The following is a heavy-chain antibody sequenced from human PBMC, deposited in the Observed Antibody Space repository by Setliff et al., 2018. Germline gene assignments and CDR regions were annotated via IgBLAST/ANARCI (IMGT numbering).Heavy chain of an antibody. CDR1: GGSITSGRYY. D-gene: IGHD3-16*01. CDR2: IHYSENT. J-gene: IGHJ5*02. V-gene: IGHV4-39*07. Sequence: LSETLSLTCTVSGGSITSGRYYWGWIRQPPGQGLEWIASIHYSENTYYNPSLKTRVTISVDTSKNQFSLKLTSVTAADTAVYYCAATIATSGGGWFDPWGQGTLVTVSS. CDR3: AATIATSGGGWFDP.